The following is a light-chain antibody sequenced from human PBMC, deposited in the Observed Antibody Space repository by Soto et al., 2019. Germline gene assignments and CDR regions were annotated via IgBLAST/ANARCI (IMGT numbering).Light chain of an antibody. V-gene: IGKV3-15*01. Sequence: EIVMTQSPATLSVSPGERATLSCRASQEISSNLAWYQQKPGQAPRLLIYRASTRATGIPARFSGSGSGTEFTLPISSLQSEDFAVYYCQQYHNWPPLTFGGGTKVEIK. J-gene: IGKJ4*01. CDR3: QQYHNWPPLT. CDR1: QEISSN. CDR2: RAS.